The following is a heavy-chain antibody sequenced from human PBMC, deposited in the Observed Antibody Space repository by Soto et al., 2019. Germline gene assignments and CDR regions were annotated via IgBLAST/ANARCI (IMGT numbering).Heavy chain of an antibody. V-gene: IGHV1-18*01. D-gene: IGHD1-1*01. CDR3: TRGRYGDY. CDR1: GYAFTTYG. CDR2: ISAHNGNT. J-gene: IGHJ4*02. Sequence: QVHLVQSGAEVKKPGASVKVSCQGSGYAFTTYGITWVRQAPGQGLEWMGWISAHNGNTNYAQKLQGRVTVTRDTATSTAYMELRRLKYYDTAVYYCTRGRYGDYWGQGAMVTVSS.